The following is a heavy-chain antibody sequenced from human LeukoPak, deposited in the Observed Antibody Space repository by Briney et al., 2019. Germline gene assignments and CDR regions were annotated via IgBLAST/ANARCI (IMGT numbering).Heavy chain of an antibody. CDR1: GGSISSNNW. D-gene: IGHD1-1*01. Sequence: SETLSLTCAVSGGSISSNNWWGWVRQPPGKGLEWIGEIYHSGSPNYNPSLKSRVTISVDKSRNHFSLNLSSVTAADTAVYYCARVNINNWHSCDYWGQGTLSPSPQ. V-gene: IGHV4-4*02. CDR3: ARVNINNWHSCDY. J-gene: IGHJ4*02. CDR2: IYHSGSP.